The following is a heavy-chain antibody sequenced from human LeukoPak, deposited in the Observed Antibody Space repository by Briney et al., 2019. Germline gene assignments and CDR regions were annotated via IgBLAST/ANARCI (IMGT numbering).Heavy chain of an antibody. V-gene: IGHV4-59*08. J-gene: IGHJ3*01. CDR2: IYYSGST. CDR3: ARLVESAYYDSTTT. D-gene: IGHD3-22*01. CDR1: GGSISSYY. Sequence: PSETLSLACAVYGGSISSYYWSWIRQPPGKGLEWIGYIYYSGSTNYNPSLKSRVTISVDTSKNQFSLKLSSVTAADTAVYYCARLVESAYYDSTTTWGQGTMVTVSS.